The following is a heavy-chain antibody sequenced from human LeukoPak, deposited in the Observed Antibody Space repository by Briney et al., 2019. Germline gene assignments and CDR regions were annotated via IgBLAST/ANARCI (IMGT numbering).Heavy chain of an antibody. V-gene: IGHV4-61*01. CDR2: IYYSGST. CDR3: ARGQDTAMVWMGYYYGMDV. Sequence: PSETLSLTCTVSGGSFSSGSYYWSWIRQPPGKGLEWIGYIYYSGSTNYNPSLKSRVTISVDTSKNQFSLKLSSVTAADTAVYYCARGQDTAMVWMGYYYGMDVWGQGTTVTVSS. D-gene: IGHD5-18*01. CDR1: GGSFSSGSYY. J-gene: IGHJ6*02.